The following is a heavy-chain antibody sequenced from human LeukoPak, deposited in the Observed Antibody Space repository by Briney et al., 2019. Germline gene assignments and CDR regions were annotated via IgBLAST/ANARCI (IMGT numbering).Heavy chain of an antibody. Sequence: ASVKVSYKVSGYTLTELSMHWVRQAPGKGLEWMGGFHPEDGETVNAQKFQGRVTMTEDTSTDTAYMELSSLRSEDTAVYYCATGKIYCSTTSCSDDSWGQGTLVTVSS. CDR1: GYTLTELS. CDR3: ATGKIYCSTTSCSDDS. CDR2: FHPEDGET. J-gene: IGHJ4*02. V-gene: IGHV1-24*01. D-gene: IGHD2-2*01.